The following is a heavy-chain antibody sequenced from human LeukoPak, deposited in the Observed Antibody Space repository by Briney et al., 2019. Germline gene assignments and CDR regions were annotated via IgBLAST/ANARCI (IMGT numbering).Heavy chain of an antibody. CDR3: ASTLCSGGSCYHDY. D-gene: IGHD2-15*01. Sequence: PSETLSLTCTVSGGSISSYYWSWIRQLPGKGLEWIGYIYYSGSTNYNPSLKSRVTISVDTSKNQFSLKLSSVTAADTAVYYCASTLCSGGSCYHDYWGQGTLVTVSS. V-gene: IGHV4-59*01. J-gene: IGHJ4*02. CDR2: IYYSGST. CDR1: GGSISSYY.